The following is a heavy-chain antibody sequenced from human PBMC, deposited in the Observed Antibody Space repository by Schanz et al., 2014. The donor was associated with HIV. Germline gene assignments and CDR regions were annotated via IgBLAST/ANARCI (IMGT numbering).Heavy chain of an antibody. J-gene: IGHJ4*02. CDR2: ISVNGATR. CDR3: ARVFGRTYGLPDY. V-gene: IGHV3-11*01. CDR1: GCTFTDNY. Sequence: VQRLQSGGGLVQPGVSLRLSCAASGCTFTDNYMSWIRQAPGKGREWLSYISVNGATREYADSVKGRFTISRDNARTSLYLQMNSLRAEDTAVYYCARVFGRTYGLPDYWGQGTLVTVSS. D-gene: IGHD3-10*01.